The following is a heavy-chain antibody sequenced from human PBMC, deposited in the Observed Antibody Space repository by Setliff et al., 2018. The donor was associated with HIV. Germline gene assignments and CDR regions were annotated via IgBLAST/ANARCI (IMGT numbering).Heavy chain of an antibody. CDR2: VFSTGSL. V-gene: IGHV4-39*02. J-gene: IGHJ5*01. Sequence: KASETLSLTCSVSGVSISSSRFYWAWIRQSPGKGLEWIGSVFSTGSLYYNPSLRGRITISIDASGNHFTLRLTSETAEDTALYFCARSFGNSWSGDRPHTYHDPWSQGTRVTVS. CDR1: GVSISSSRFY. CDR3: ARSFGNSWSGDRPHTYHDP. D-gene: IGHD1-26*01.